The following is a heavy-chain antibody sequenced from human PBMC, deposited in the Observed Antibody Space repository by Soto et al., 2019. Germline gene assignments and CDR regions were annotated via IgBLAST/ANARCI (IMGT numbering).Heavy chain of an antibody. CDR1: GGSISSGGYY. CDR2: IYYSGST. V-gene: IGHV4-31*03. CDR3: ARGQMYYLRGWFDP. Sequence: SETLSLTCTVSGGSISSGGYYWSWIRQHPGKGLEWIGYIYYSGSTYYNPSLKSRVTISVDTSKNQFSLKLSSVTAADTAVYYCARGQMYYLRGWFDPWGQGTLVTVYS. D-gene: IGHD3-10*01. J-gene: IGHJ5*02.